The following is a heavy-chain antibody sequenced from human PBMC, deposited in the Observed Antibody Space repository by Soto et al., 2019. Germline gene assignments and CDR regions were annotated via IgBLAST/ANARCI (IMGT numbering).Heavy chain of an antibody. CDR1: GCSFSDDY. J-gene: IGHJ6*02. D-gene: IGHD1-26*01. CDR3: ERVSGSYRYYYYGMDV. Sequence: PWVSLRFSGAASGCSFSDDYISWLRQAPGKGLEWVSYISSSSSYTNYADSVKGRFTISRDNAKNSLYLQMNNLRAEDTAVNYCERVSGSYRYYYYGMDVWGQGTTVTVS. CDR2: ISSSSSYT. V-gene: IGHV3-11*06.